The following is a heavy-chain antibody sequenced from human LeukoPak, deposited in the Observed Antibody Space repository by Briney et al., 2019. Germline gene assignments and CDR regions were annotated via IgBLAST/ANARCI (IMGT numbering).Heavy chain of an antibody. J-gene: IGHJ4*02. V-gene: IGHV1-2*04. Sequence: GASVKVSCKASGYTFTGYYMHWVRQAPGQGLEWMGWINPNSGGTNYAQKFQGWVTMTRDTSISTAYMELSRLRSDDTAVYYCARDRVQPSMVATFDFDYWGQGTLVTVSS. CDR2: INPNSGGT. CDR1: GYTFTGYY. CDR3: ARDRVQPSMVATFDFDY. D-gene: IGHD5-12*01.